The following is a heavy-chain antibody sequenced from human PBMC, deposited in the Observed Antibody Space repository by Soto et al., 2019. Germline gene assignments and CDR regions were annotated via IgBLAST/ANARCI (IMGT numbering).Heavy chain of an antibody. V-gene: IGHV3-11*01. J-gene: IGHJ6*02. CDR3: ARGDYYPYGIDL. CDR2: ISDSGSTN. CDR1: GFTFSDYY. Sequence: QVQLVESGGGLVKPGGSLRLSCAASGFTFSDYYMNWVRQSPGKGLEWVSSISDSGSTNYYADSVKGRFAISRDNAKNSIYLQMNNLRAEDTAASYCARGDYYPYGIDLWGQGASVTVSS.